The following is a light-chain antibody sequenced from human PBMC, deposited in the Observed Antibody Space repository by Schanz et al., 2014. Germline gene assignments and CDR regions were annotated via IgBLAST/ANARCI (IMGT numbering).Light chain of an antibody. CDR2: RAS. V-gene: IGKV3-15*01. CDR1: QSVSSN. J-gene: IGKJ4*01. CDR3: QQYGVSPLT. Sequence: VMTQSPATLSVSPGESATLSCRASQSVSSNLAWFQQKPGQAPRLLIYRASSRAPGISARFSGSGSGTEFTLTISSLEPEDFAVYYCQQYGVSPLTFGGGTKVEIQ.